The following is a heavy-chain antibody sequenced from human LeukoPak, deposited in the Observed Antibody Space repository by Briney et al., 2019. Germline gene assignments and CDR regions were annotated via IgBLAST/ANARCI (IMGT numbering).Heavy chain of an antibody. V-gene: IGHV4-4*02. CDR2: IYYSGST. D-gene: IGHD6-6*01. CDR3: ARATGEYSSSRPLDY. Sequence: PSETLSLTCAVSGDSISNSHWWSWVRQPPGKGLEWIGYIYYSGSTNYNPSLKSRVTISVDTSKNQFSLKLSSVTAADTAVYYCARATGEYSSSRPLDYWGQGTLVTVSS. J-gene: IGHJ4*02. CDR1: GDSISNSHW.